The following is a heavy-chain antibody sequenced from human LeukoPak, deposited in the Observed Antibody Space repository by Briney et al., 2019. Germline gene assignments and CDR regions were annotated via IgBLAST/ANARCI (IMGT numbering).Heavy chain of an antibody. CDR1: GFTFSIYS. CDR2: ISASSNDI. V-gene: IGHV3-21*01. D-gene: IGHD2-2*01. CDR3: TRDSYCSSTSCYRGHFDS. J-gene: IGHJ4*02. Sequence: PGGSPRLSCAASGFTFSIYSMNWVRQAPGKGLEWVSSISASSNDIDYADSIKGRFTISRDNAKKSLYLQMNSLRAEDTAVYYCTRDSYCSSTSCYRGHFDSWGQGSLVTVSS.